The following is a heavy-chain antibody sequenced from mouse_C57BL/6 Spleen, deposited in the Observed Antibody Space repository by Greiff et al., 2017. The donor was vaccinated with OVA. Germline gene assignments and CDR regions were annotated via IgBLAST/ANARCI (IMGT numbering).Heavy chain of an antibody. CDR2: IWSGGST. Sequence: VHLVESGPGLVQPSQSLSITCTFSGFSLTSYGVHWVCLSPGTGLEWLGVIWSGGSTDYNAAFISSLSISKDNTKSQVFFKMNSLQADDTAIYYCARLGFDYWGQGTTLTVSS. V-gene: IGHV2-2*01. J-gene: IGHJ2*01. CDR1: GFSLTSYG. CDR3: ARLGFDY.